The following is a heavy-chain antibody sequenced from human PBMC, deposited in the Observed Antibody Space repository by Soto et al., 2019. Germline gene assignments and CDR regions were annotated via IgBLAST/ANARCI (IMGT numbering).Heavy chain of an antibody. CDR3: ARLHSRHGTNGQFDY. V-gene: IGHV5-10-1*01. D-gene: IGHD3-22*01. Sequence: GDSLTISGKGSVCSYSRSWMTRVRQMQGKGLEWMGRINPTDSYANYNPSFQGHVTFSVDRSINTAYLQWSRLKAPDTAVYYCARLHSRHGTNGQFDYWGHRTLVTVTS. CDR1: VCSYSRSW. J-gene: IGHJ4*01. CDR2: INPTDSYA.